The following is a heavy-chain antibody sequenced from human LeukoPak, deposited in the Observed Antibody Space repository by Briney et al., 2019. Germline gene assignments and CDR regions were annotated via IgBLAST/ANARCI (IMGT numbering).Heavy chain of an antibody. Sequence: GGSLRLSCAGSGFTFSNYEMNWVRQAPGKGLEWVSYISGSGSSIYYADSVKGRFTISRDNAKNSLYLQMNSLRAEDTAVYYCAREKMVRGVIRALDYWGQGTLVTVSS. V-gene: IGHV3-48*03. CDR1: GFTFSNYE. CDR2: ISGSGSSI. CDR3: AREKMVRGVIRALDY. D-gene: IGHD3-10*01. J-gene: IGHJ4*02.